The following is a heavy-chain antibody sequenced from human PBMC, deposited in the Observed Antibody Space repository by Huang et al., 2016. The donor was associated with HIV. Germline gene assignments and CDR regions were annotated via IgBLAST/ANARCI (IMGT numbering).Heavy chain of an antibody. D-gene: IGHD6-19*01. J-gene: IGHJ3*02. CDR3: ARRMAGWDDVFDM. CDR2: ISLSGTTI. Sequence: QVQLVESGGGLVKPGGSLRLSCAASGLVFSDHYMNWIRQAQGKGMDWISYISLSGTTISYADSVKGRFTISRDNAKKSLVLEMNSLRVEDTAVYYCARRMAGWDDVFDMWGQGTMVTVSS. CDR1: GLVFSDHY. V-gene: IGHV3-11*01.